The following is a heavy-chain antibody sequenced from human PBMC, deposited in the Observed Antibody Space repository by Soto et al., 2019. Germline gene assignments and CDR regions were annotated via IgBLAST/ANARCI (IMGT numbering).Heavy chain of an antibody. CDR3: ARPPLPGYSIHFNS. CDR1: GYIFVDYW. J-gene: IGHJ4*02. D-gene: IGHD2-15*01. V-gene: IGHV5-51*01. CDR2: VYPRDSDT. Sequence: GESLKISCKASGYIFVDYWIGWVRQMPGKGLEWMGIVYPRDSDTRYSPSFQGQVTISADRSTGTAFLQWRSLKASDTALYYCARPPLPGYSIHFNSWGQGTLVTVSS.